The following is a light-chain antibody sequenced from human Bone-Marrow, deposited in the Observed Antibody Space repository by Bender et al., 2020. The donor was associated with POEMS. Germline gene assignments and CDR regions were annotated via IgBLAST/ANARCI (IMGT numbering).Light chain of an antibody. Sequence: QSALTQPRSVSGSPGQSVTISCAGTSSDVGAYDYVSWYQHHPGKAPKLIIYDVTQRPSAVPDRFSGSRSGNTASLTISGLQTEDEADYYCYSFAGSYTYVFGTGTKVTVL. CDR2: DVT. CDR3: YSFAGSYTYV. J-gene: IGLJ1*01. V-gene: IGLV2-11*01. CDR1: SSDVGAYDY.